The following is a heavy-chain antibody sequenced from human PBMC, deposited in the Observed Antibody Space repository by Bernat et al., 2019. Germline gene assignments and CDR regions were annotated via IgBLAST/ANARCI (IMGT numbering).Heavy chain of an antibody. CDR1: GFTFSSYW. CDR2: INSDGSNT. Sequence: EVQLVESGGGLVQPGGSLRLSCAASGFTFSSYWMHWVRQAPGKGLVCVSRINSDGSNTKYADSVKGRFTFSRDNAKNTLYLQMNSLGDEDTAVYYCARSYCSGNSCPNGFDPWGQGTLVTVSS. J-gene: IGHJ5*02. D-gene: IGHD2-15*01. CDR3: ARSYCSGNSCPNGFDP. V-gene: IGHV3-74*03.